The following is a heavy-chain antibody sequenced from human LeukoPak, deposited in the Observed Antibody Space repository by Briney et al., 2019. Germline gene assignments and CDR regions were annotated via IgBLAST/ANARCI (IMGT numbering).Heavy chain of an antibody. CDR2: INPNSGGT. V-gene: IGHV1-2*02. CDR3: ARLVPYYYDSSGYYPYYFDY. CDR1: GYTFTGYY. D-gene: IGHD3-22*01. Sequence: ASVKVSCKASGYTFTGYYMHWMRQAPGQGLEWMGWINPNSGGTNYAQKFQGRVTMTRDTSISTAYMELSRLRSDDTAVYYCARLVPYYYDSSGYYPYYFDYWGQGTLVTVSS. J-gene: IGHJ4*02.